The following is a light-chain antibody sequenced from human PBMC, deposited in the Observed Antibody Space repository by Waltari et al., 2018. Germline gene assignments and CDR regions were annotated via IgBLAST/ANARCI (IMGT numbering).Light chain of an antibody. V-gene: IGLV1-40*01. J-gene: IGLJ3*02. CDR3: QSYDNNLRAWV. CDR2: ANE. CDR1: SPNPGSTSH. Sequence: QSGLTQPPSVSGAAGQRVILSCTWTSPNPGSTSHVHWYQQFPGTAPKVLSYANENRPSGIPDRFSASKSGTSASLTITGLQTEDEADYYCQSYDNNLRAWVFGGGTKVTVL.